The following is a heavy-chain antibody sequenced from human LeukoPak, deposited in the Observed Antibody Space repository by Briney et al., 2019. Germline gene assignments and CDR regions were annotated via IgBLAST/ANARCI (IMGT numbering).Heavy chain of an antibody. CDR3: ATGVYYGMDV. CDR1: GFTFSSYA. V-gene: IGHV3-30*04. J-gene: IGHJ6*02. Sequence: GGSLRLSCAASGFTFSSYAMHWVRQALGKGLEWVAVISYDGSNKYYADSVKGRFTISRDNSKNTLYLQMNSLRAEDTAVYYCATGVYYGMDVWGQGTTVTVSS. D-gene: IGHD7-27*01. CDR2: ISYDGSNK.